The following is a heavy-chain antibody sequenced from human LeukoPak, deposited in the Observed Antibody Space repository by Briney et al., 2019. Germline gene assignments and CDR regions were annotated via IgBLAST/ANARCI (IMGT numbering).Heavy chain of an antibody. J-gene: IGHJ6*02. V-gene: IGHV3-7*03. CDR2: INHNGNVN. D-gene: IGHD3-16*01. CDR1: GFTFSSYW. Sequence: GGSLRLSCAASGFTFSSYWMNWARQAPGTGLEWVASINHNGNVNYYVDSVKGRFTISRDNAKNSLYLQMSNLRAEDTAVYFCARGGGLDVWGQGVTVTVSS. CDR3: ARGGGLDV.